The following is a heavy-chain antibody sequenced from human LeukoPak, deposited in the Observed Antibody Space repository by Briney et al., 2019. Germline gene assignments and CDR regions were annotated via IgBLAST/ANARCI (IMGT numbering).Heavy chain of an antibody. Sequence: GGSLRLSCAASRFIFSTYAMSWVRQAPGKGLDWVSTISGSGGSTHYADSVKGRFTISRDNSKNTLYLQMNSLRAEDTAVYYCAKGNYYGILTGYFDYWGQGTLVTVSS. V-gene: IGHV3-23*01. J-gene: IGHJ4*02. D-gene: IGHD3-9*01. CDR2: ISGSGGST. CDR1: RFIFSTYA. CDR3: AKGNYYGILTGYFDY.